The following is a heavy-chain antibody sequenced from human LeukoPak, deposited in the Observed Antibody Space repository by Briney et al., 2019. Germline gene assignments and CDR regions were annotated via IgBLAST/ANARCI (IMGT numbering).Heavy chain of an antibody. D-gene: IGHD1-26*01. CDR1: GFTFEDYA. CDR3: AKGGGSYWRSMDV. V-gene: IGHV3-43D*03. CDR2: IRRNGGST. Sequence: PGGSLRLSCAASGFTFEDYAMHWVRQAPGKGLEWVSLIRRNGGSTYYADSVKGRFTISRDNSKNSLYLQMNSLRFEDTALYYCAKGGGSYWRSMDVWGKGTTVTVSS. J-gene: IGHJ6*04.